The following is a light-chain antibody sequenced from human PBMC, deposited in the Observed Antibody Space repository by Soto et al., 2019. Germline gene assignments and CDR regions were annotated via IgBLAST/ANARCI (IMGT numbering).Light chain of an antibody. CDR1: QSVSSSY. V-gene: IGKV3-20*01. CDR2: GAS. Sequence: QSPGTLSLSPGERATLSCRASQSVSSSYLAWYQQKPGQAPRLLIYGASSRATGIPDRFSGSGSGTDFTLTISRLEPEDFAVYYCQQYGSSPRTFGGGTKVDIK. CDR3: QQYGSSPRT. J-gene: IGKJ4*01.